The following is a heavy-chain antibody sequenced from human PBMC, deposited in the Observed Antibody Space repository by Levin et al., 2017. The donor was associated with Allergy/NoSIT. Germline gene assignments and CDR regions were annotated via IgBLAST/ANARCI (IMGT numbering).Heavy chain of an antibody. Sequence: ASVKVSCKASGYTFTGYYMHWVRQAPGQGLEWMGRINPNSGGTNYAQKFQGRVTMTRDTSISTAYMELSRLRSDDTAVYYCARSRRTFPTDAEYFQHWGQGTLVTVSS. V-gene: IGHV1-2*06. J-gene: IGHJ1*01. CDR3: ARSRRTFPTDAEYFQH. D-gene: IGHD1-14*01. CDR2: INPNSGGT. CDR1: GYTFTGYY.